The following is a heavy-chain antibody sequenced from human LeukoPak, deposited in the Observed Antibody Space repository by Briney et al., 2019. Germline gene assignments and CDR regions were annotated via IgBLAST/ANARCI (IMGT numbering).Heavy chain of an antibody. Sequence: PSETLSLTCAVYGGSFSGYYWSWIRQPPGKGLEWIGEINHSGSTNYNPSLKSRVTISVDTSKNQFSLKLSSVTAADTAVYYCARGRGSSSGWTRYNWFDPWGQGTLVTVSS. J-gene: IGHJ5*02. CDR2: INHSGST. V-gene: IGHV4-34*01. D-gene: IGHD6-19*01. CDR1: GGSFSGYY. CDR3: ARGRGSSSGWTRYNWFDP.